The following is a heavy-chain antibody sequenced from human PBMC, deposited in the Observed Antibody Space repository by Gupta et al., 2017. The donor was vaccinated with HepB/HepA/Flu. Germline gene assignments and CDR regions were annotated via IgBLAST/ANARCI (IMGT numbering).Heavy chain of an antibody. CDR1: VGSFSGYY. Sequence: QVQLQQWGAGLLKPSETLSLSCAVYVGSFSGYYWSWIRQPPGKGLEWIGEISHSGSTNYNPSLKSRVTISADTSKNQFSLKLSSVTAADTAVYCCARRAYYTWYMDVWDKGTTVTVSS. J-gene: IGHJ6*03. CDR2: ISHSGST. D-gene: IGHD4/OR15-4a*01. CDR3: ARRAYYTWYMDV. V-gene: IGHV4-34*02.